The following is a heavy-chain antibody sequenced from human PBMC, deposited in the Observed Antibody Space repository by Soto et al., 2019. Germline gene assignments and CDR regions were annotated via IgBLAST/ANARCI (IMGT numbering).Heavy chain of an antibody. D-gene: IGHD4-17*01. CDR2: IIPFFGTA. CDR3: AKSAPMDAGDKYYYDF. V-gene: IGHV1-69*13. Sequence: SVKVSCKASGGTFSTFGISWVRQAPGQGLEWMGGIIPFFGTARYSQKLEDRITITADESTNTVYMDLRSLTSEDTAIYYCAKSAPMDAGDKYYYDFWGQGALVTVPS. CDR1: GGTFSTFG. J-gene: IGHJ4*02.